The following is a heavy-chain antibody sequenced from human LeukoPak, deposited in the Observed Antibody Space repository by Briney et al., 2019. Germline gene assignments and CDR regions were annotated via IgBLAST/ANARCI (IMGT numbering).Heavy chain of an antibody. Sequence: ASVKVSCKASGYTFTSYYMHWVRQAPGQGLEWMGIINPSGGSTSYAQKFQGRVTITADESTSTAYMELSSLRSEDTAVYCCAREFEYYDFWSGYYIGPSSGRYFDYWGQGTLVTVSS. CDR3: AREFEYYDFWSGYYIGPSSGRYFDY. D-gene: IGHD3-3*01. J-gene: IGHJ4*02. V-gene: IGHV1-46*01. CDR1: GYTFTSYY. CDR2: INPSGGST.